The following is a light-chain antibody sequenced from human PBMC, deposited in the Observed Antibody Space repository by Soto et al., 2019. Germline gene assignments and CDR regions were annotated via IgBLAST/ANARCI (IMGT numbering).Light chain of an antibody. CDR1: QSVFYSSNNKNY. CDR2: WVS. CDR3: QQYFSFPWT. V-gene: IGKV4-1*01. J-gene: IGKJ1*01. Sequence: DIVMTQSPDSLPVSVAGRATITGTSTQSVFYSSNNKNYLAWYQQRPGQPPNLLLYWVSTRESGVPDRFSGSGSGTDVTLTISSLQAEDVAIYYCQQYFSFPWTFGQGTKVEIK.